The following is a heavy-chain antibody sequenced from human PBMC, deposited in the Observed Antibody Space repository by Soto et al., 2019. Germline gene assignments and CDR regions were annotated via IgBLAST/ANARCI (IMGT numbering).Heavy chain of an antibody. V-gene: IGHV3-21*01. D-gene: IGHD2-15*01. CDR2: ISSSSSYI. CDR1: GFTFSSYS. J-gene: IGHJ5*02. CDR3: ARDVVVVAASFDP. Sequence: RRLSCAASGFTFSSYSMNWVRQAPGKGLEWVSSISSSSSYIYYTDSVKGRFTISRDNAKNSLYLQMNSLRAEDTAVYYCARDVVVVAASFDPWGQGTLVTVSS.